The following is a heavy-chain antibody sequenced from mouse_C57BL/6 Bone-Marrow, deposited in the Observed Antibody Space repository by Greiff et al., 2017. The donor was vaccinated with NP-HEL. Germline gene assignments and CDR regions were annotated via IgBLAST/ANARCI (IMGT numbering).Heavy chain of an antibody. V-gene: IGHV3-1*01. Sequence: QSGPGMVKPSQSLSLTCAVSGYSITSGYDWYWIRPLAGNKLEWMGYISYSGSNNYNQSVKSRISITHAPSKNHIFLKLNSVTTENTATYYCARDYYVECAIDYWGQGTSVTVSS. D-gene: IGHD1-1*01. J-gene: IGHJ4*01. CDR1: GYSITSGYD. CDR2: ISYSGSN. CDR3: ARDYYVECAIDY.